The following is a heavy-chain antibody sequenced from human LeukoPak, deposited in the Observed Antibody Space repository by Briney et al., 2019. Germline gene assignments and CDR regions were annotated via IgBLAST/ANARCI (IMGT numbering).Heavy chain of an antibody. CDR2: IYHSGST. J-gene: IGHJ4*02. Sequence: SETLSLTCTVSGYSISRAYFWGWIRQPPGKGLEWIGSIYHSGSTNYNPSLKSRVTISVDTSKNQFSLRLSSVAAADTAVYYCARDAGFIWGSYRSGPFDYWGQGTLVTVSS. CDR3: ARDAGFIWGSYRSGPFDY. CDR1: GYSISRAYF. D-gene: IGHD3-16*02. V-gene: IGHV4-38-2*02.